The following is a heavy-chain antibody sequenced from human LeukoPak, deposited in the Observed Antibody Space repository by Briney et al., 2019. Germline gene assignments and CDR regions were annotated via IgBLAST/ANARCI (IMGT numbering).Heavy chain of an antibody. D-gene: IGHD3-16*01. Sequence: GGSLRLSCAASGFTFSGSAMHWVRQASGKGLEWVGRIRSKANSYAIAYAASVKGRFTISRDDSKNTAYLQMNSLKTEDTAVYYCTRRETSGLSLVDAFDIWGQGTMVTVSS. V-gene: IGHV3-73*01. J-gene: IGHJ3*02. CDR3: TRRETSGLSLVDAFDI. CDR1: GFTFSGSA. CDR2: IRSKANSYAI.